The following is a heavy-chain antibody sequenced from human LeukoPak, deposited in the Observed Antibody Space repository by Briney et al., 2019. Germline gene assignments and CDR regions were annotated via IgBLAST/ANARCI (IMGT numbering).Heavy chain of an antibody. CDR2: MNPNSGNT. CDR3: ARNLLDSSGWYFIYYFDY. V-gene: IGHV1-8*01. Sequence: ASVKVSCKASGYTFTSYDINWVRQATGQGLEWMGWMNPNSGNTGYAQKFQGRVTMTRNTSISTVYMELSSLRSEDTAVYYCARNLLDSSGWYFIYYFDYWGQGTLVTVSS. J-gene: IGHJ4*02. D-gene: IGHD6-19*01. CDR1: GYTFTSYD.